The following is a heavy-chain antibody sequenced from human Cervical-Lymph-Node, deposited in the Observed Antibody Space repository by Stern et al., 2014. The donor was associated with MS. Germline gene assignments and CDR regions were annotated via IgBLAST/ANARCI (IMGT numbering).Heavy chain of an antibody. Sequence: MQLVESGGGVVQPGRSLRLSCAASGFNFRSYAMNWVRQAPGKGLEWVAVITYDGKNEYYVDSVKGRFTISRNNSKNTLFLQMNSLRTEDTAVYYCARERFRGMDVWGRGTTVIVS. CDR3: ARERFRGMDV. J-gene: IGHJ6*02. CDR2: ITYDGKNE. D-gene: IGHD3-16*01. CDR1: GFNFRSYA. V-gene: IGHV3-30*04.